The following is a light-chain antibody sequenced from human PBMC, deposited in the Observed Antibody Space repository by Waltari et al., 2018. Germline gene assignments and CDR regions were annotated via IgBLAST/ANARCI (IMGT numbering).Light chain of an antibody. CDR3: QQSYSIPYT. CDR2: WAS. Sequence: DIVMTQSPDSLAVSLGERATINCKSSQSVLHIPNNKNYLTWYQQKPGQPPKLLISWASTRESGVPDRFSGSGSVTDFTLTISSLQAEDVAVYYCQQSYSIPYTFGQGTKLEIK. CDR1: QSVLHIPNNKNY. J-gene: IGKJ2*01. V-gene: IGKV4-1*01.